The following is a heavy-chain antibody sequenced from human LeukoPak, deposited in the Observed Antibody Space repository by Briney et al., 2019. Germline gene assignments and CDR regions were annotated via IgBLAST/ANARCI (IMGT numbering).Heavy chain of an antibody. Sequence: LPGRSLRLSCAASGFTFSSYGMHWVRQAPGKGLEWLAYIPTSGSSIYYADYVKGRFTISRDNAKNSLYLQMNSLRAEDTAVYYCARGGAAAAPNWFDPWGQGTLVTVSS. J-gene: IGHJ5*02. CDR2: IPTSGSSI. CDR1: GFTFSSYG. CDR3: ARGGAAAAPNWFDP. D-gene: IGHD6-13*01. V-gene: IGHV3-48*04.